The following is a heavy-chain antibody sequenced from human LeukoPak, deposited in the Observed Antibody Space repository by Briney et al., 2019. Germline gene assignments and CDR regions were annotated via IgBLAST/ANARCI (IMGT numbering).Heavy chain of an antibody. CDR2: ISPYNGNT. CDR1: GYTFIRYG. Sequence: ASVKVSCKASGYTFIRYGITWVRQAPGQGLEWMAWISPYNGNTKYAQKFQGRVTMTTDTSTSTAYMELRSLTSDDTAVYYCAREESIGSYQFLHDYWGQGTLVTVPS. D-gene: IGHD1-26*01. J-gene: IGHJ4*02. CDR3: AREESIGSYQFLHDY. V-gene: IGHV1-18*01.